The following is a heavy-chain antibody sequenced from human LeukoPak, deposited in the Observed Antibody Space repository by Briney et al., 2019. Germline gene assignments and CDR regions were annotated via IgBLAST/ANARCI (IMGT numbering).Heavy chain of an antibody. V-gene: IGHV1-46*03. CDR3: ATISSWYRPGY. D-gene: IGHD6-13*01. J-gene: IGHJ4*02. CDR2: INPSGGST. Sequence: ASVKVSCKASGYTFTSYYMHWVRQAPGQGLEWMGIINPSGGSTSYAQKFQGRVTMTRDTSTSTVYMELSSLRSEDTAVYYCATISSWYRPGYWGQGTLVTVSS. CDR1: GYTFTSYY.